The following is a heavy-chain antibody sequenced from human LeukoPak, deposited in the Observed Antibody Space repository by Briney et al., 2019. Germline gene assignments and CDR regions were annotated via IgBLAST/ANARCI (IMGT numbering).Heavy chain of an antibody. V-gene: IGHV1-69*05. Sequence: GASVRVSCKASGGTFSSYAISWVRQAPGQGLEWMGGIIPIFGTANYAQKFQGRVTITTDESTSTAYMELSSLISEDTAVYYCARDSDYASDYWGQGTLVTVSS. D-gene: IGHD4-17*01. CDR3: ARDSDYASDY. CDR1: GGTFSSYA. J-gene: IGHJ4*02. CDR2: IIPIFGTA.